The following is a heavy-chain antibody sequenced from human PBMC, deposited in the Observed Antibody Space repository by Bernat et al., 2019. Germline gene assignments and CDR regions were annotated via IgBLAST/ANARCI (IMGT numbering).Heavy chain of an antibody. J-gene: IGHJ5*02. Sequence: QVQLVESGGGLVKPGGSLRLSCAASGFTFSDYYMSWIRQAPGKGPAWVSYISSSSSYTNYADSVKGRFTISRDNAKNSLYLQMNSLRAEDTAVYYCAREIGEWELLGNWFDPWGQGTLVTVSS. D-gene: IGHD1-26*01. CDR2: ISSSSSYT. CDR1: GFTFSDYY. CDR3: AREIGEWELLGNWFDP. V-gene: IGHV3-11*05.